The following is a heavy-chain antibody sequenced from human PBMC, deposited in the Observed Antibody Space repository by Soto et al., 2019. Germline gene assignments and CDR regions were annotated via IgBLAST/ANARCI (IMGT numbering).Heavy chain of an antibody. CDR1: GYTFNRHG. CDR2: ISGYNGDI. D-gene: IGHD1-26*01. CDR3: ARVRIVGAREIDF. V-gene: IGHV1-18*04. Sequence: QVHLVQSGGEVKKPGASVKVSCKASGYTFNRHGITWVRQAPGQGLEWMGWISGYNGDINYEQKFQGRVTLSSDTFTSTVYLELKSLRFDDTAVYYCARVRIVGAREIDFWGQGTLVTVSS. J-gene: IGHJ4*02.